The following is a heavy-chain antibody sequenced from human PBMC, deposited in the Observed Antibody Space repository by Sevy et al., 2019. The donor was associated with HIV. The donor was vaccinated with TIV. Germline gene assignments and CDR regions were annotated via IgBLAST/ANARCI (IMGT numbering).Heavy chain of an antibody. CDR1: GFTFGDYA. V-gene: IGHV3-49*01. J-gene: IGHJ4*02. CDR3: TRGRYTYVPFDY. Sequence: GSLKISCTASGFTFGDYAMNWFRQGPGKGLGGVGFIRTKAYGGTTEYTASVKGRFTISRDDSKSIAYLQMNSLKTEDTAVYYCTRGRYTYVPFDYWGQGTLVTVSS. D-gene: IGHD3-10*02. CDR2: IRTKAYGGTT.